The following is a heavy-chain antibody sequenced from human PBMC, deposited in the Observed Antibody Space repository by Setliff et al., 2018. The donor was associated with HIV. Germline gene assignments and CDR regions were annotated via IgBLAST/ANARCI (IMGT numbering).Heavy chain of an antibody. Sequence: PGGSLRLSCAASGFNFSAFEMNWVRQAPGKGLKWVSYISSSGSTIYYADSVKGRFTISRDNAKNSLYLQMNSRRAEDTAVYYCARTACSLAMGCYFDFWGRGTLVTVSS. CDR1: GFNFSAFE. CDR2: ISSSGSTI. V-gene: IGHV3-48*03. D-gene: IGHD2-8*01. CDR3: ARTACSLAMGCYFDF. J-gene: IGHJ4*02.